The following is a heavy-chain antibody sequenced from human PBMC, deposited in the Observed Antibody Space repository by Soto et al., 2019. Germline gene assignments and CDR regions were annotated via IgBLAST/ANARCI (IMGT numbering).Heavy chain of an antibody. CDR2: IGGPT. CDR3: AKYGSSSGGSQGNDY. Sequence: EVQLLESGGGLVQPGGSLRLSCAASGFTFSSYAMSWVRQAPGKGLEWVSAIGGPTYYADAVRGRFTISSDNSKNTVYLQMNSLRAEDTAVYYCAKYGSSSGGSQGNDYWGQGTLVTVSS. V-gene: IGHV3-23*01. D-gene: IGHD6-6*01. CDR1: GFTFSSYA. J-gene: IGHJ4*02.